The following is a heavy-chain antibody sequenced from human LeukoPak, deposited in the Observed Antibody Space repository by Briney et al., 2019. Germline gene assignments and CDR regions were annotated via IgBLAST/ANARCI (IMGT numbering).Heavy chain of an antibody. D-gene: IGHD2/OR15-2a*01. CDR1: GYTFTSYY. CDR3: ARGYRQYSVDY. CDR2: INPSGGST. Sequence: GASVKVSCKASGYTFTSYYMNWVRQAPGQGLEWMGIINPSGGSTSYAQKFQGRVAMTRDMSTSTVYMELSSLRSEDTAVYYCARGYRQYSVDYWGQGTLVTVSS. J-gene: IGHJ4*02. V-gene: IGHV1-46*01.